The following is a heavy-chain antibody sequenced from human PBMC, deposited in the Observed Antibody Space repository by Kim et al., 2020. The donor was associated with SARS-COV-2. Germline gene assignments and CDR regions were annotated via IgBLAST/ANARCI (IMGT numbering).Heavy chain of an antibody. J-gene: IGHJ4*02. V-gene: IGHV3-7*05. CDR2: INEDGSVK. CDR1: GFTFSNSW. Sequence: GGSLILSCGASGFTFSNSWMTWVRQTPGRGLDWVAHINEDGSVKYYVDSVKGRFTISRDNAKHSVSLQMNSLRAEDTAVYYCAMGQGAYWGQGTLVTVSS. D-gene: IGHD1-26*01. CDR3: AMGQGAY.